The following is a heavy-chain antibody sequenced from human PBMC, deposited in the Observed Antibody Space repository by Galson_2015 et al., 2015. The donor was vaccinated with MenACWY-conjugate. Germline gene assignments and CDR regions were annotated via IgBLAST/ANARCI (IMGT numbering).Heavy chain of an antibody. CDR3: AREDPTWKFGL. J-gene: IGHJ5*02. CDR2: ISSYSTYI. D-gene: IGHD1-1*01. CDR1: GFTFSSYN. V-gene: IGHV3-21*01. Sequence: SLRLSCAASGFTFSSYNMHWVRQAPGKGLQWVSSISSYSTYIYYEDSLKGRFTISRDNANNSLYLELNTLRAEDTAVYFCAREDPTWKFGLGGQGPPVPVSS.